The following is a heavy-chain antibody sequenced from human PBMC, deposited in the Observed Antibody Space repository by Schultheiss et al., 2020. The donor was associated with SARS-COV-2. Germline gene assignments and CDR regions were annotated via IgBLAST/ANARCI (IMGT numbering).Heavy chain of an antibody. CDR2: ISWDGGST. D-gene: IGHD4-17*01. CDR1: GFTFDDYA. CDR3: ARDQRGTVLDV. J-gene: IGHJ6*02. Sequence: GGSLRLSCAASGFTFDDYAMHWVRQAPGKGLEWVSLISWDGGSTYYADSVKGRFTISRDNSKNSLYLQMNSLRDEDTAVYYCARDQRGTVLDVWGQGTTVTVSS. V-gene: IGHV3-43D*04.